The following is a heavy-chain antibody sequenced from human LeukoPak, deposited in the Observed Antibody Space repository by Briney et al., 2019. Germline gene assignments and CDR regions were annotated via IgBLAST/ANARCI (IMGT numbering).Heavy chain of an antibody. CDR2: ISYDGSNK. CDR1: GFTFSSYA. V-gene: IGHV3-30-3*01. D-gene: IGHD3-10*01. J-gene: IGHJ6*02. CDR3: ARDRWFGDDPSYYYYYGMDV. Sequence: GRSLRLSCAASGFTFSSYAMHWVRQAPGKGLEWVAVISYDGSNKYYADSVKGRFTISRDNSKNTLYLQMNSLRAEDTAVYYCARDRWFGDDPSYYYYYGMDVWGQGTTVTVSS.